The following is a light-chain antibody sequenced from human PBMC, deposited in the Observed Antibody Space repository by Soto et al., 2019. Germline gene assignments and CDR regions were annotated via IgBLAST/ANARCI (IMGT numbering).Light chain of an antibody. Sequence: EIVMTQSPATLSVPPGERATLSCTASQSVTTNLAWYQQKPGQAPRLLIYGASTRSTGVPARFNGSGSGTEFTLTISSLQSEDFAVYYCQQYNNWPRTFGQGTKVEIK. V-gene: IGKV3-15*01. CDR3: QQYNNWPRT. J-gene: IGKJ1*01. CDR2: GAS. CDR1: QSVTTN.